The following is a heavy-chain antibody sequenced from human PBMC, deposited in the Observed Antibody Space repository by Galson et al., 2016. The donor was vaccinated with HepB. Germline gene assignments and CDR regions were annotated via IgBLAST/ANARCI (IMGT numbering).Heavy chain of an antibody. Sequence: SVKVSCKASGYTFINNAIHWVRQAPGQRLEWMGWINVENGNTTYSQKFQGRVTMTRDTTASSADMELSSLKSEDTAIYYCARSSSWFGGVDYWGQGTLVTGSS. CDR2: INVENGNT. CDR1: GYTFINNA. J-gene: IGHJ4*02. V-gene: IGHV1-3*01. D-gene: IGHD3-16*01. CDR3: ARSSSWFGGVDY.